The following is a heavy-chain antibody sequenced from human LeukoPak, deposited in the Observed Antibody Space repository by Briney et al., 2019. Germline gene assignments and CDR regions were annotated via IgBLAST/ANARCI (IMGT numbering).Heavy chain of an antibody. CDR1: GFTFSSYS. V-gene: IGHV3-21*01. J-gene: IGHJ6*02. CDR2: ISSSGSYI. Sequence: GGSLRLSCAASGFTFSSYSMNWVRQAPGKGLEWVSSISSSGSYIYYADSVKGRFTISRDNAKNSLYLQMNSLRAEDTAVYYCARAGVYCGGDCRYYYYGMDVWGQGTTVTVSS. CDR3: ARAGVYCGGDCRYYYYGMDV. D-gene: IGHD2-21*02.